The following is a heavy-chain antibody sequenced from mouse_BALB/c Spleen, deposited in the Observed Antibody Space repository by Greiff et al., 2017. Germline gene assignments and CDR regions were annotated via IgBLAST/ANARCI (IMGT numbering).Heavy chain of an antibody. CDR3: ARGGYDRGSWFAY. CDR1: GYAFSSYW. CDR2: IYPGDGDT. J-gene: IGHJ3*01. D-gene: IGHD2-2*01. Sequence: VKLMESGAELVRPGSSVKISCKASGYAFSSYWMNWVKQRPGQGLEWIGQIYPGDGDTNYNGKFKGKATLTADKSSSTAYMQLSSLTSEDSAVYFCARGGYDRGSWFAYWGQGTLVTVSA. V-gene: IGHV1-80*01.